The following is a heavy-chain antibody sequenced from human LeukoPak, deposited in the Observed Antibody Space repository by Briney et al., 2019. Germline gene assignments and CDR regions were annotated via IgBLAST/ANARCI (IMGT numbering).Heavy chain of an antibody. CDR2: ISSSGSTI. Sequence: GGSLRLSCAASGFTLSSYAMSWVRQAPGKGLEWVSYISSSGSTIYYADSVKGRFTISRDNAKNSLYLQMNSLRAEDTAVYYCAELGITMIGGVWGKGTTVTISS. CDR3: AELGITMIGGV. D-gene: IGHD3-10*02. CDR1: GFTLSSYA. J-gene: IGHJ6*04. V-gene: IGHV3-48*03.